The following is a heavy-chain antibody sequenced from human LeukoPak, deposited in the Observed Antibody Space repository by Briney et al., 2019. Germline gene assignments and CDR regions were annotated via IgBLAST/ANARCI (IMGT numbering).Heavy chain of an antibody. CDR1: GFTFSSYG. V-gene: IGHV3-23*01. D-gene: IGHD1-26*01. Sequence: GGSLRLSCAASGFTFSSYGMSWVRQAPGKGLEWVSAMSGDGATTYYADSVKGRFTISRDNSKNTLYLQMNSLRAEDTAVYYCAKSVGATLGYFDYWGQGTLVTVSS. CDR3: AKSVGATLGYFDY. CDR2: MSGDGATT. J-gene: IGHJ4*02.